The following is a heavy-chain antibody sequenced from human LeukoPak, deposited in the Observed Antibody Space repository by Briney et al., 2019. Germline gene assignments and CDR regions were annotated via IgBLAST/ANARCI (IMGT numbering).Heavy chain of an antibody. V-gene: IGHV4-61*01. CDR3: ARGRMSIAVAGTGIYYYYGMDV. J-gene: IGHJ6*02. CDR2: IYYSGST. CDR1: GGSVSSGSYY. D-gene: IGHD6-19*01. Sequence: SATLSLTCTVSGGSVSSGSYYWSWIRQPPGKGLEWIGYIYYSGSTNYNPSLKSRVTISVGTSKNQFSLKLSSVTAADTAVYYCARGRMSIAVAGTGIYYYYGMDVWGQGTTVTVSS.